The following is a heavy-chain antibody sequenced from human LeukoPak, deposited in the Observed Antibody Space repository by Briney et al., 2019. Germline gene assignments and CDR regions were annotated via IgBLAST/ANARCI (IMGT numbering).Heavy chain of an antibody. J-gene: IGHJ4*02. CDR1: GFTFSSYA. CDR2: ISYDGSNK. Sequence: PGRSLRLSCAASGFTFSSYAMHWVRQAPGKGLEWVAVISYDGSNKYYADSVKGRFTISRDNSKNTLYLQMNSLRAEDTAVYYCARAHAYSYGLTSPLGYWGQGTLVTVSS. V-gene: IGHV3-30-3*01. D-gene: IGHD5-18*01. CDR3: ARAHAYSYGLTSPLGY.